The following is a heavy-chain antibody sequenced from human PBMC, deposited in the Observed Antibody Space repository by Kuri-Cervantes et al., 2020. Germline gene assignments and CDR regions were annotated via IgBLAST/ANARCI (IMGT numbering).Heavy chain of an antibody. J-gene: IGHJ4*02. Sequence: GESLKISCAASGFTFSSYGMHWVRQAPGKGLEWVAFIRYDGSNKYYADSVKGRFTISRDNSKNTLYLQMNSLRAEDTAVYYCARAVSCSGGSCYSTRPYYFDYWGQGTLVTVSS. D-gene: IGHD2-15*01. V-gene: IGHV3-30*02. CDR3: ARAVSCSGGSCYSTRPYYFDY. CDR1: GFTFSSYG. CDR2: IRYDGSNK.